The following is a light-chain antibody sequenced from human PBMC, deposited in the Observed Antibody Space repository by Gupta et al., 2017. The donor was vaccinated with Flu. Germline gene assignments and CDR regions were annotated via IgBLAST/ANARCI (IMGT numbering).Light chain of an antibody. CDR2: KNN. CDR1: SSNTGSNY. J-gene: IGLJ3*02. V-gene: IGLV1-47*01. CDR3: GAWDDSLSGPRV. Sequence: QSVLTQPPSASRTPGQRVTISCSGSSSNTGSNYVYWYQQLPGTAPKLLIYKNNQRPSGVPDRFSGSKSGTSASLAISGLRSEEEADYYCGAWDDSLSGPRVFGGGTKLTVL.